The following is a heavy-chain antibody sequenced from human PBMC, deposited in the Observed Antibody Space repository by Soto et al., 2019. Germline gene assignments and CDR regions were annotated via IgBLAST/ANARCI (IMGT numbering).Heavy chain of an antibody. Sequence: LRLSCAASGFTFSSYAMHWVRQAPGKGLEWVAVISYDGSNKYYADSVKGRFTISRDNSKNTLYLQMNSLRAEDTAVYYCARAGIVVVTAILDYWGQGTLVTVSS. D-gene: IGHD2-21*02. J-gene: IGHJ4*02. CDR3: ARAGIVVVTAILDY. CDR2: ISYDGSNK. CDR1: GFTFSSYA. V-gene: IGHV3-30-3*01.